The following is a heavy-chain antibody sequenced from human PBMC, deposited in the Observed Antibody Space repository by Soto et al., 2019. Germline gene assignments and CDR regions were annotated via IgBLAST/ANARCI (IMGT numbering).Heavy chain of an antibody. J-gene: IGHJ4*02. V-gene: IGHV3-53*01. D-gene: IGHD3-22*01. CDR2: IYSGGST. Sequence: HPGGSLGISCAASGFTVSSSYMSWVRQAPGQGLEWVLVIYSGGSTYYADSVKGRFTISRDNSKNTLYLQMNSLRAEDTAVYYCARAPGSSGYSDYFDYWGQGTLVTVSS. CDR3: ARAPGSSGYSDYFDY. CDR1: GFTVSSSY.